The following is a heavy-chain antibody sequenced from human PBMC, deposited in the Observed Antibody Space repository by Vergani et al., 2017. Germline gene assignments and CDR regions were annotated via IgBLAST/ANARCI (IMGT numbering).Heavy chain of an antibody. J-gene: IGHJ5*01. Sequence: EVQLLESGGGLVQPGGSLRLTCAASEFTFSNYAMNWVRQAPGKGLEWVSGISGSGVSAYYTDSVKGRFTISRDNSKNMLFLQMNSLRVEDTGVYYCARARXIETCYMSNWLDSWGQGTLVTVSS. CDR3: ARARXIETCYMSNWLDS. V-gene: IGHV3-23*01. D-gene: IGHD3-9*01. CDR2: ISGSGVSA. CDR1: EFTFSNYA.